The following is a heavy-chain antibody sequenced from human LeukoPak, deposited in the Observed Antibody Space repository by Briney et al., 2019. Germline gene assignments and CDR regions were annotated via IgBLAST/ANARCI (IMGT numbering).Heavy chain of an antibody. J-gene: IGHJ6*02. CDR3: ARGGRRDGTVSTYYFYAMDV. CDR2: LSYDGVNA. CDR1: GFTFSSYA. D-gene: IGHD3-10*01. V-gene: IGHV3-30*04. Sequence: PGGSLRLSCAASGFTFSSYAMSWVRQAPGKGLEWVTYLSYDGVNAFYADSVKGRFTISRDTAGGTVSLQMDNLRVEDTAVYYCARGGRRDGTVSTYYFYAMDVWGQGTAVTVSS.